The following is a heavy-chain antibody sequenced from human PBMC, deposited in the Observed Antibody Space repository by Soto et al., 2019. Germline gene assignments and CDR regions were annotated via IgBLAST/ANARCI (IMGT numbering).Heavy chain of an antibody. Sequence: VQLVESGGGLIQARGSLRLSCAVAGFTVSNNFMMWVRQAPGKGLEWVSLIYSGGSISYADSVKGRFTISRDGSMNMLYLQMNSLTAEDTAVYYCARDGNWQRRSPHWGQGTLVTVSS. V-gene: IGHV3-53*02. CDR2: IYSGGSI. CDR3: ARDGNWQRRSPH. D-gene: IGHD1-26*01. CDR1: GFTVSNNF. J-gene: IGHJ4*02.